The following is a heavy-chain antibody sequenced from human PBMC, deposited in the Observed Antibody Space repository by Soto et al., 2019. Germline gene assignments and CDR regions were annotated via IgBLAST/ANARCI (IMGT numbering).Heavy chain of an antibody. V-gene: IGHV6-1*01. D-gene: IGHD3-22*01. CDR2: TYYRSKWYN. CDR1: GDSVSSNSAA. CDR3: ARKAYYYDNSGYYYFDY. J-gene: IGHJ4*02. Sequence: SQTLSLTCAISGDSVSSNSAAWNWIRQSPSRGLEWLGRTYYRSKWYNDYAVSVKSRITINPDTSKNQFSLQLNSVTPEDTAVDYCARKAYYYDNSGYYYFDYWGQGTLVTVSS.